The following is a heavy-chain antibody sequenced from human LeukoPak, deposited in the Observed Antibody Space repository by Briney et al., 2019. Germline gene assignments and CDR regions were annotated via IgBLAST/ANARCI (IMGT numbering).Heavy chain of an antibody. CDR3: ASTSNYAFNI. CDR2: IYYSGST. CDR1: GGSISSYY. D-gene: IGHD5-24*01. J-gene: IGHJ3*02. Sequence: SETLSLTCTVSGGSISSYYWSWIRQPPGKGLAWIGYIYYSGSTNSNPSLKSRVTISVDTSKNQFSLKVRSVTAADTAVYYCASTSNYAFNIWGQGTMVTVSS. V-gene: IGHV4-59*08.